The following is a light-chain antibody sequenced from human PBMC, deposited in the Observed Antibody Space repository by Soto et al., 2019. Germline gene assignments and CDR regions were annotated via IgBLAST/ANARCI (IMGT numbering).Light chain of an antibody. CDR3: QSYDSSLSGYV. Sequence: QSVLTQPPSVSGAPGQRVTISCTGSSSNIGAGYDVHWYQQLPGTAPKLLIYGNSNRPSGVPDRFSVSKSGTSASLAITGLQDEDEADYYCQSYDSSLSGYVFGTGTKLTVL. CDR1: SSNIGAGYD. J-gene: IGLJ1*01. V-gene: IGLV1-40*01. CDR2: GNS.